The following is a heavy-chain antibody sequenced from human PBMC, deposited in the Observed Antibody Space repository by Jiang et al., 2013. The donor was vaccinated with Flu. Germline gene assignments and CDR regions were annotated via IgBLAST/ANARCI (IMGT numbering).Heavy chain of an antibody. D-gene: IGHD1-26*01. V-gene: IGHV4-39*01. Sequence: GSGLVKPSETLSLTCTVSGGSISSSSFFWGWIRQPPGKGLEWIGSVFYTGNTYYNPSLKSRVTIAVDTSKIQFSLNLNSVTATDTAVYYCARHSGSSSRYPFDFWGQGTLVTVSS. CDR2: VFYTGNT. J-gene: IGHJ4*02. CDR1: GGSISSSSFF. CDR3: ARHSGSSSRYPFDF.